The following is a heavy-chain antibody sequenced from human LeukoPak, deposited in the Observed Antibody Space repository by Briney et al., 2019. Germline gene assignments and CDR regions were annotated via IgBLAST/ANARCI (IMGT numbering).Heavy chain of an antibody. CDR2: IYYSGST. CDR1: GGSISSYY. CDR3: ARRGYSYGPNDY. J-gene: IGHJ4*02. V-gene: IGHV4-59*08. D-gene: IGHD5-18*01. Sequence: SEALSLTCTVSGGSISSYYWSWIRQPPGKGLEWIGYIYYSGSTNYNPSLKSRVTISVDTSKNQFSLKLSSVTAADTAVYYCARRGYSYGPNDYWGQGTLVTVSS.